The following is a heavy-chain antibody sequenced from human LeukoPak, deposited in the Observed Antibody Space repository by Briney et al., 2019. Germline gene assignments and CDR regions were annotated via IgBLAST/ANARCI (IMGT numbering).Heavy chain of an antibody. J-gene: IGHJ4*02. V-gene: IGHV3-30*18. Sequence: PGGSLRLSCAASGFTFSNYGMHWVRQAPGKGLEWVAVTSYDESNKYYADSVKGRFTISRDNSKNTLYLQMNSLRPEDTAVYYCAKVTPATTFSPSENDYWGQGTLVTVSS. CDR3: AKVTPATTFSPSENDY. D-gene: IGHD4-17*01. CDR2: TSYDESNK. CDR1: GFTFSNYG.